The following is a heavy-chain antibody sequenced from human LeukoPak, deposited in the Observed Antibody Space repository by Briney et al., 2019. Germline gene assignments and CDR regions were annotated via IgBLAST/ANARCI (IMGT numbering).Heavy chain of an antibody. CDR2: ISYDGINK. Sequence: GGSLRLSCAASGFTFSSYGMHWVRQAPGKGLEWVAVISYDGINKYYADSVKGRFTISRDNSKNTLYLQMNSLRTADTAVYYCARDRDGSSLHVSNWFDPWGQGTLVSVSS. CDR3: ARDRDGSSLHVSNWFDP. J-gene: IGHJ5*02. V-gene: IGHV3-30*03. D-gene: IGHD6-13*01. CDR1: GFTFSSYG.